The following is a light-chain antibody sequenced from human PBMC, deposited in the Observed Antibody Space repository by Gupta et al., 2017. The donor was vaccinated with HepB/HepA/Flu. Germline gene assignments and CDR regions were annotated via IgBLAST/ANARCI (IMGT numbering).Light chain of an antibody. J-gene: IGLJ2*01. CDR3: AAYDDSLNGRV. V-gene: IGLV1-44*01. Sequence: QSVLPQPPSVSATPGQRVTISCSGGSSNIAVNTVNWYRQLPGAAPKVLIFTNNKRPSGVSDRFSGSKSGTSASLAISGLQPDDEADYYCAAYDDSLNGRVFGGGTKLTVL. CDR2: TNN. CDR1: SSNIAVNT.